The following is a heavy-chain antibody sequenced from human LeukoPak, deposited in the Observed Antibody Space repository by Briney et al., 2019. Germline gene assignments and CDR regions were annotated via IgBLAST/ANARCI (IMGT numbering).Heavy chain of an antibody. J-gene: IGHJ5*02. CDR1: RFTFSSYA. V-gene: IGHV3-23*01. CDR2: ISGSGGST. CDR3: AKPRPSYSSSWYDH. Sequence: PGGSLRLSSAASRFTFSSYAMSWVPPAPGQGLEWVSAISGSGGSTYYADSVKGRFTISRDNSKNTLYLQMNSLRAQDTAVYYCAKPRPSYSSSWYDHWGEGTLVTVSS. D-gene: IGHD6-13*01.